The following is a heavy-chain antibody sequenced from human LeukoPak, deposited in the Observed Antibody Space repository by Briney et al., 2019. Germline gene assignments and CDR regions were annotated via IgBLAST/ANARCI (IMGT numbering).Heavy chain of an antibody. CDR3: AKDYLSPAAAAGTLPDY. D-gene: IGHD6-13*01. Sequence: GGSLRLSCAASGFTFSSYAMSWVRQAPGKGLEWVSAISGSGGSTYYADSVKGRFTISRDNSKNTLYLQMNSLRAEDTAVYYCAKDYLSPAAAAGTLPDYWGQGTLVTVSS. CDR1: GFTFSSYA. CDR2: ISGSGGST. V-gene: IGHV3-23*01. J-gene: IGHJ4*02.